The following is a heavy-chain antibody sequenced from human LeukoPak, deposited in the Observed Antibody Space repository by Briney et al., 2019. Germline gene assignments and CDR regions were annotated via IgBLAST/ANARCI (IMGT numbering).Heavy chain of an antibody. CDR2: INPNSGGT. CDR1: GYTXTGYY. D-gene: IGHD3-10*01. J-gene: IGHJ4*02. Sequence: GASVKVSCKASGYTXTGYYMHWVRQAPGQGLEWMGWINPNSGGTNYAQKFQGRVTMTRDTSISTAYMELSRLRSDDTAVYYCARVESYYGSATYFDYWGQGTLVTVSS. V-gene: IGHV1-2*02. CDR3: ARVESYYGSATYFDY.